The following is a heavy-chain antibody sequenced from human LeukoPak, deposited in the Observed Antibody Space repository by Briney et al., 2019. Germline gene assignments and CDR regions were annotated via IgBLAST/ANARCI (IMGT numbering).Heavy chain of an antibody. D-gene: IGHD1-1*01. CDR1: GYTFTSYG. CDR3: ARDPRNGGGQY. CDR2: IIPIFGTA. V-gene: IGHV1-69*13. Sequence: WASVKVSCTASGYTFTSYGISWVRQAPGQGLEWMGGIIPIFGTANYAQKFQGRVTITADESTSTAYMELSSLRSEDTAVYYCARDPRNGGGQYWGQGTLVTVSS. J-gene: IGHJ4*02.